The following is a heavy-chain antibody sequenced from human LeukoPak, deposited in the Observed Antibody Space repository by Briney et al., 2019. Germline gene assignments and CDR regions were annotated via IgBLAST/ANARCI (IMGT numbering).Heavy chain of an antibody. J-gene: IGHJ4*02. V-gene: IGHV2-5*02. CDR3: VHTDTWKY. CDR2: IFWDDDK. Sequence: SGPTLVKPTQTLTLTCPFSGFSLSTNEVGVGWIRQPPGKALEWLAVIFWDDDKRYSPSLQSRLTITSDTSKNQVVLTLTNVDPVDTATYYCVHTDTWKYWGQGILVTVS. D-gene: IGHD1-1*01. CDR1: GFSLSTNEVG.